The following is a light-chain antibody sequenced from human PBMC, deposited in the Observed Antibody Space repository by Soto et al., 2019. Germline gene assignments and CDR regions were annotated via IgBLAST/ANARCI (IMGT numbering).Light chain of an antibody. CDR2: EVS. V-gene: IGLV2-14*03. CDR3: CSYRSGTSPYYV. CDR1: SSDMGGYKD. J-gene: IGLJ1*01. Sequence: QSVLTQPASVSGSPGQSITISCTGTSSDMGGYKDVSWYQQHPGKAPQVLIFEVSYRPYGISNRFSGSKSGNVASLTISGLQAEDEADYYCCSYRSGTSPYYVFGTGTKVTVL.